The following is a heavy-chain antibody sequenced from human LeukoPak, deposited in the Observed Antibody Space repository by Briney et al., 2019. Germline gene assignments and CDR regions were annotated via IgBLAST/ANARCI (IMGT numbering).Heavy chain of an antibody. V-gene: IGHV3-23*01. CDR3: AKLGGYYELSNFDY. CDR2: ISGSGGST. D-gene: IGHD3-22*01. Sequence: GGSLRLSCAVSGFTFSSYSMNWVRQAPGKGLEWVSGISGSGGSTYYADSVKGRFTISRDNSKNALYLQMNSLRAEDTAVYYCAKLGGYYELSNFDYWGQGTLVTVSS. J-gene: IGHJ4*02. CDR1: GFTFSSYS.